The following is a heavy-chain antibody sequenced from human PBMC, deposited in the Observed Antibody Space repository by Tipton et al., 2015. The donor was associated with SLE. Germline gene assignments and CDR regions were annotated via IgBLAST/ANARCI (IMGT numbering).Heavy chain of an antibody. CDR2: IYYSGST. CDR3: ARAYSYANFDY. V-gene: IGHV4-31*02. D-gene: IGHD3-16*01. CDR1: GGSLNSCCYY. J-gene: IGHJ4*02. Sequence: LRLSCTVSGGSLNSCCYYWSWIRQHPGKGLEWIGYIYYSGSTYYNPSLKSRVIISVDTSKNQFSLMLSSVTSADTAVYYCARAYSYANFDYWGQGTQVTVSS.